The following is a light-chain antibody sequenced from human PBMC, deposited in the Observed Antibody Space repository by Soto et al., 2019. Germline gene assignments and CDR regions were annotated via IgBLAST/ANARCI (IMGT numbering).Light chain of an antibody. J-gene: IGLJ1*01. CDR3: AKWDDSLRVYV. Sequence: QSVLPQPPSASGTPGQRVTISCSTSSSRSGSNYVYWYQQLPGTAHKLLIYRNDQRPSGVPDRFSGSKSGTSASLAISGLRSEDEADYYCAKWDDSLRVYVFGTGTKVTVL. V-gene: IGLV1-47*01. CDR1: SSRSGSNY. CDR2: RND.